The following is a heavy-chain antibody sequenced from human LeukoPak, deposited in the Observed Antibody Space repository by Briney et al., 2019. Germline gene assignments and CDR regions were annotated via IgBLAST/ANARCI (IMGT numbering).Heavy chain of an antibody. Sequence: GGSLRLSCAASGFTFSSYSMRWVRQVPGKGLEWVSGINSIGSSTNYADSVKGRFTISRDNAKNTLYLQMNSLRAEDTAVYYCLTRSRHAFDIWGRGTMVTVPS. J-gene: IGHJ3*02. CDR3: LTRSRHAFDI. D-gene: IGHD3-9*01. CDR2: INSIGSST. CDR1: GFTFSSYS. V-gene: IGHV3-74*01.